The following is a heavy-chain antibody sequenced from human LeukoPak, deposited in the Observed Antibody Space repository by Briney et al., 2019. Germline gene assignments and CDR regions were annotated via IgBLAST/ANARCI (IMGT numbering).Heavy chain of an antibody. J-gene: IGHJ4*02. CDR2: ISYDGSNT. Sequence: GGSLRLSCAASGFTFSSYGMHWVRQAPGKGLEWVTVISYDGSNTYYADSVKGRFTISRDNSKNMLYLQMNSLRAEDTAVYYCAKRESSSSRTASDYWGQGTLVTVSS. CDR3: AKRESSSSRTASDY. D-gene: IGHD6-6*01. V-gene: IGHV3-30*18. CDR1: GFTFSSYG.